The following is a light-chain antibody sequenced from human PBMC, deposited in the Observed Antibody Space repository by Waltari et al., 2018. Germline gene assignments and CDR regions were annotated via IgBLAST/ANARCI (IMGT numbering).Light chain of an antibody. CDR2: AAS. CDR3: QHYDGFPYT. J-gene: IGKJ2*01. V-gene: IGKV1-16*01. CDR1: QGISNF. Sequence: DIQMTQSPSSLSASVGDTVTITCRASQGISNFLVWFQQHPGKPPKYLIYAASTLQDGVPSRFSGRGSGTDFTLTISSLQPEDFATYYCQHYDGFPYTFGQGTRVDI.